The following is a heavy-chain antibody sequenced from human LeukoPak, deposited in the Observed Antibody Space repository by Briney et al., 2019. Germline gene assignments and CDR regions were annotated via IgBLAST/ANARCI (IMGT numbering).Heavy chain of an antibody. CDR3: AKVGYCSSTSCYWRGTYYFDY. J-gene: IGHJ4*02. D-gene: IGHD2-2*01. CDR1: GFTFSSYA. Sequence: GGSLRPSCAASGFTFSSYAMSWVRQAPGKGLEWVSAISGSGGSTYYADSVKGRFTISRDNSKNTLYLQMNSLRAEDTAVYYCAKVGYCSSTSCYWRGTYYFDYWGQGTLVTVSS. CDR2: ISGSGGST. V-gene: IGHV3-23*01.